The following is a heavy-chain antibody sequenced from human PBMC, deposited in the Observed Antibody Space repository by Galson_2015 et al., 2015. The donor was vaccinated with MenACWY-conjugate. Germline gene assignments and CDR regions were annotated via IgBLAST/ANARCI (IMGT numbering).Heavy chain of an antibody. D-gene: IGHD2-2*01. CDR1: GFTFNNYD. CDR3: ARVVPSAMIHGFDY. Sequence: SLRLSCATSGFTFNNYDMNWVRQAPGKGLEWVSSISTSSTNIYYADSVKGRFTISRDNAKNSVYLQMNSLRAEDTAVYFCARVVPSAMIHGFDYRGQGTLVTVSS. J-gene: IGHJ4*02. V-gene: IGHV3-21*01. CDR2: ISTSSTNI.